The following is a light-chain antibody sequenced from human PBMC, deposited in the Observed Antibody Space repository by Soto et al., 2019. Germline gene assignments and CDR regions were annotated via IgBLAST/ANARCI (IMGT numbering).Light chain of an antibody. CDR3: QQYGGTLWT. CDR2: GAS. J-gene: IGKJ1*01. CDR1: QSLTSNY. Sequence: EDVLTQSPATLSLSPGERATLSCRASQSLTSNYIAWYQKRPGQAPRLLIYGASRRASGVPDRFSGSAYGTDFTLTISSLETEDFAVYYCQQYGGTLWTFGQGTKVDIK. V-gene: IGKV3-20*01.